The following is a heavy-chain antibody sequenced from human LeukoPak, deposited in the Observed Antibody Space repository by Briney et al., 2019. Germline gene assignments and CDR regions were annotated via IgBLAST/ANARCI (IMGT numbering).Heavy chain of an antibody. V-gene: IGHV4-39*02. J-gene: IGHJ4*02. CDR2: IFHSGST. CDR1: GASISSSHYY. D-gene: IGHD2-21*01. Sequence: SETLSLTCTVCGASISSSHYYWCWVRQSPGKGLEWIRSIFHSGSTYYNPSLKSRATISVDTAKNHFSLNLNSVTAADTAVYYCATPAPYHIYYFHFWGQGALVTVSS. CDR3: ATPAPYHIYYFHF.